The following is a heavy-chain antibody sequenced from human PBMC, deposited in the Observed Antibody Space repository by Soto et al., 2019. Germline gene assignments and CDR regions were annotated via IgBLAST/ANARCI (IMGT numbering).Heavy chain of an antibody. CDR2: INHSGST. D-gene: IGHD6-13*01. V-gene: IGHV4-34*01. CDR3: ARGWIPPGIAAAGTWFDP. J-gene: IGHJ5*02. CDR1: GGSFSGYY. Sequence: SETLSLTCAVYGGSFSGYYWSWIRQPPGKGLEWIGEINHSGSTNYNPSLKSRVTISVDTSKNQFSLKLSSVTAADTAVYYCARGWIPPGIAAAGTWFDPWGQGTLVTVSS.